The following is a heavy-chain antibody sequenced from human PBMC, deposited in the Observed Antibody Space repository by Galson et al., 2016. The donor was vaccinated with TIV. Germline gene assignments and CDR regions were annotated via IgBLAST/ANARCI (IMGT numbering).Heavy chain of an antibody. CDR2: IIGTTGDT. Sequence: SLRLSCAASGFTFSTYAMSWVRQAPGKGLEWVSAIIGTTGDTSYTDSVKGRFTISRDNAQTSLYLQMDSLRAEDTAVYYCARMLFDIVGAPAATPTGYFDPWGQGTLVTVSS. CDR1: GFTFSTYA. V-gene: IGHV3-23*01. CDR3: ARMLFDIVGAPAATPTGYFDP. D-gene: IGHD2-2*01. J-gene: IGHJ5*02.